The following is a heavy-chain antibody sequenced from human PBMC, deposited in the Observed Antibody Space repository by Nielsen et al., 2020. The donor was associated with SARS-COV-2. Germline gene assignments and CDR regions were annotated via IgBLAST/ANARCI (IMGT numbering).Heavy chain of an antibody. CDR2: IYHTGIP. CDR1: GGSMSGATHY. Sequence: SETLSLTCTVSGGSMSGATHYWAWIRQSPMKGLEWIGSIYHTGIPYYNSSFSSRVTISADTSKNQFSLKLHSVTAADTAVYFCARRNYYGSGDQDWYFDLWGRGTLVTVSS. D-gene: IGHD3-10*01. J-gene: IGHJ2*01. CDR3: ARRNYYGSGDQDWYFDL. V-gene: IGHV4-39*01.